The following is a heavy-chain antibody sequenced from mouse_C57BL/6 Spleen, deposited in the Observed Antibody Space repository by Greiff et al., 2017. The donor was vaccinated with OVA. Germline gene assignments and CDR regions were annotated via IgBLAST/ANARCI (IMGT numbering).Heavy chain of an antibody. J-gene: IGHJ4*01. D-gene: IGHD2-4*01. CDR2: ILPGSGST. CDR1: GYTFTGYW. CDR3: ARGGLIVYDYDYYAMDY. V-gene: IGHV1-9*01. Sequence: QVQLQQSGAELMKPGASVKLSCKATGYTFTGYWIEWVKQRPGHGLEWIGEILPGSGSTNYNEKFKGKATFTADTSSNTAYMQISSLTTEYSAIYYCARGGLIVYDYDYYAMDYWGQGTSVTVSS.